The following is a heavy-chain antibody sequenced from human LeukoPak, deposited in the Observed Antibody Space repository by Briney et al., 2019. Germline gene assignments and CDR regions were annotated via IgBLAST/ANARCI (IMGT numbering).Heavy chain of an antibody. CDR3: ARDFRGSVDAFDI. J-gene: IGHJ3*02. Sequence: PSETLSFTCAVYGGSFSGYYWSWIRQPPGKGLEWIGEINHSGSTNYNPSLKSRVTISVDTSKNQFSLKLSSVTAADTAVYYCARDFRGSVDAFDIWGQGTMVAVSS. CDR2: INHSGST. D-gene: IGHD3-3*01. CDR1: GGSFSGYY. V-gene: IGHV4-34*01.